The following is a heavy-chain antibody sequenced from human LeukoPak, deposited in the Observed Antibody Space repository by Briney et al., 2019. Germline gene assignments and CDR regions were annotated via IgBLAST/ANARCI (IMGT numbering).Heavy chain of an antibody. CDR1: GGSINSYY. D-gene: IGHD3-22*01. CDR2: IFYNGST. CDR3: ARARYYYDNSVYPAVRFDF. J-gene: IGHJ4*02. V-gene: IGHV4-59*01. Sequence: SETLSLTCTVSGGSINSYYWSWIRQPPGKELEWIGYIFYNGSTNYSPSLKSRVTISVDTSQTQFSLKLTSVTAADTAVYYCARARYYYDNSVYPAVRFDFWGQGILVTVS.